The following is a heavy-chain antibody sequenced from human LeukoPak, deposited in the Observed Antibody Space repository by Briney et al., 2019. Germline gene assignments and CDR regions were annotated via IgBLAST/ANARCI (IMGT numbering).Heavy chain of an antibody. CDR2: IYWDDDK. Sequence: SGPTLVKPTQTLTLTCTFSGFSLSTSGVGVGWIRQPPGKALEWLALIYWDDDKRYSPSLKSRLTIIKGTSKNQVVLTMTNMDPVDTATYYCAHMVSNYDILTGYSTGGAEYFQHWGQGTLVTVSS. CDR3: AHMVSNYDILTGYSTGGAEYFQH. D-gene: IGHD3-9*01. CDR1: GFSLSTSGVG. J-gene: IGHJ1*01. V-gene: IGHV2-5*02.